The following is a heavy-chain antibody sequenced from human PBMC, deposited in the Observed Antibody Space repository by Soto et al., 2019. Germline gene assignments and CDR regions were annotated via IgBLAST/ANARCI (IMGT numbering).Heavy chain of an antibody. CDR1: GYTFTSYG. J-gene: IGHJ4*02. V-gene: IGHV1-18*01. D-gene: IGHD5-12*01. CDR3: ARSGLPRGYSGYDNTYYFDY. Sequence: ASVKVSCKASGYTFTSYGISWVRQAPGQGLEWMGWISAYNGNTNYAQKLQGRVTMTTGTYTSTAYMELRSLRSDDTAWDYGARSGLPRGYSGYDNTYYFDYWGQGTLVTVSS. CDR2: ISAYNGNT.